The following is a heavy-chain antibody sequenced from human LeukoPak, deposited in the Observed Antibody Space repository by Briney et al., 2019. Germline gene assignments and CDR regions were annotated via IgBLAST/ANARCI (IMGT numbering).Heavy chain of an antibody. Sequence: PLETLSLTCTVSGGSISSYYWSWIRQPPGKGLEWIGYIYYSGSTNYNPSLKSRVTISVDTSKNQFSLKLSSVTAADTAVYYCARATGAIDYWGQGTLVTVSS. D-gene: IGHD7-27*01. J-gene: IGHJ4*02. V-gene: IGHV4-59*01. CDR1: GGSISSYY. CDR2: IYYSGST. CDR3: ARATGAIDY.